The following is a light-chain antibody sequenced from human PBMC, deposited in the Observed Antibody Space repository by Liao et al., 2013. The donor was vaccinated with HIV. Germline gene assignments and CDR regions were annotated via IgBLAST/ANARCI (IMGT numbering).Light chain of an antibody. Sequence: SYVLTQPPSVSVAPGKTARITCGGDHVGSKSLHWYQQKPGQAPVLVIYQDTKRPSGIPERFSGSNSGNTATLTISGTQAMDEADYYCQAWDSIAAVFGGGTKLTVL. CDR3: QAWDSIAAV. CDR1: HVGSKS. V-gene: IGLV3-21*01. CDR2: QDT. J-gene: IGLJ2*01.